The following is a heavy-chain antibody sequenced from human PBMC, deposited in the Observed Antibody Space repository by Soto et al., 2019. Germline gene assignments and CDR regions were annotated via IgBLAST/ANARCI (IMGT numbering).Heavy chain of an antibody. CDR1: GYTFTSYD. Sequence: ASVKVSCKASGYTFTSYDINWVRQATGEGLEWMGWMNPTSGNTGYAQKFQGRVTMTRKTSITTAYMEVSSLRSEDTPVYYCPRRHYDFWSGYYSGMDVLAQGTPVTASS. CDR3: PRRHYDFWSGYYSGMDV. CDR2: MNPTSGNT. V-gene: IGHV1-8*01. J-gene: IGHJ6*02. D-gene: IGHD3-3*01.